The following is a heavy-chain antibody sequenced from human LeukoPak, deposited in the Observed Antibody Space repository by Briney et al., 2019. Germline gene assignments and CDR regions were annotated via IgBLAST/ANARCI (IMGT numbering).Heavy chain of an antibody. D-gene: IGHD3-22*01. CDR1: GFTFSSYA. V-gene: IGHV3-30-3*01. CDR3: ARADSSGHFDY. CDR2: ISYDGSNK. J-gene: IGHJ4*02. Sequence: GGSLRLSCAASGFTFSSYAMHWVRQAPGKGLEWLTVISYDGSNKYYADSVKGRFTISRDNSKNTLYLQMNSLRAEDTAVYYCARADSSGHFDYWGQGTLVTVSS.